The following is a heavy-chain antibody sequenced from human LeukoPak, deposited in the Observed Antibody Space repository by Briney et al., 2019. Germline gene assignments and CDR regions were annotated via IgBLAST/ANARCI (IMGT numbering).Heavy chain of an antibody. CDR1: GFTFASYS. V-gene: IGHV3-21*01. CDR3: ARVSGRLERQSDLDY. J-gene: IGHJ4*02. D-gene: IGHD1-1*01. CDR2: ISGDSTYI. Sequence: GGSLRLSCAASGFTFASYSMNWVRQTPGKGLEWVSSISGDSTYIYNAGSVKGRFTISRDNAQASLYLQMISLRADDTAVYYCARVSGRLERQSDLDYWGKGTLVIVSS.